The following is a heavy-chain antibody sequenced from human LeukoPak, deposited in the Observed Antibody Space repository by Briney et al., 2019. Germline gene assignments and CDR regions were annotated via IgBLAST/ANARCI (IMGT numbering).Heavy chain of an antibody. V-gene: IGHV3-30*02. CDR2: IRYDGSNK. CDR1: AFTFSTYG. Sequence: PGGSLRLSCAASAFTFSTYGMHWVRQAPGKGLEWVAFIRYDGSNKYYADSVKGRFTISRDNSKNTLYLEVISLTAEDTAVYYCAKDDAWLRFGEWSQGTLVTVSS. J-gene: IGHJ4*02. D-gene: IGHD3-10*01. CDR3: AKDDAWLRFGE.